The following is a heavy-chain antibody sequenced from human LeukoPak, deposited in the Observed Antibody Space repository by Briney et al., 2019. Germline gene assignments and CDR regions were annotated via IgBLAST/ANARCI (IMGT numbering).Heavy chain of an antibody. CDR2: IIPIVDVA. CDR1: GGIFTSFA. Sequence: ASVKVSCKASGGIFTSFAINWVRQAPGQGLEWMGRIIPIVDVANYAQKFQGRVTITADKSTNTAHMELSSLRSEDTAVYYCARVSYSGSSNCFDPWGQGTLVTVSS. D-gene: IGHD1-26*01. V-gene: IGHV1-69*04. CDR3: ARVSYSGSSNCFDP. J-gene: IGHJ5*02.